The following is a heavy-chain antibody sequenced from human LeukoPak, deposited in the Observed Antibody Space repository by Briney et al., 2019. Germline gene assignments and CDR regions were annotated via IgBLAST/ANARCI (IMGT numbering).Heavy chain of an antibody. CDR3: ARERLSTVYY. V-gene: IGHV1-2*02. J-gene: IGHJ4*02. CDR2: INPNSGDT. Sequence: ASVKVSCKASGYTFTGYYMHWVRQAPGQGLEWMGWINPNSGDTNYAQKFQGRVTMTRDTSISTAYMELNRLRSDDMAVYYCARERLSTVYYWGQGTLVTVSS. D-gene: IGHD2-21*02. CDR1: GYTFTGYY.